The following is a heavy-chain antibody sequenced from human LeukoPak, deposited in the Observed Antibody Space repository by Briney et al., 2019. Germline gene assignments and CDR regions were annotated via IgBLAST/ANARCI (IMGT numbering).Heavy chain of an antibody. V-gene: IGHV3-23*01. CDR2: ISRRDDYT. D-gene: IGHD5-18*01. J-gene: IGHJ4*02. CDR1: GFAFSSYA. CDR3: ARAQGGKIQLWDYYFDY. Sequence: PGGSLRLSCAASGFAFSSYAMSWVRQPPGKGLEWVSVISRRDDYTYYADSVKGRFTISRDNSKNTLYLQMNTLRAEDTAVYFCARAQGGKIQLWDYYFDYWGQGTLVTVSS.